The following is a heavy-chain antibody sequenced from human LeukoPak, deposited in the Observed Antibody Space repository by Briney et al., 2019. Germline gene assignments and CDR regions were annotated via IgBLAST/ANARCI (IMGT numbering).Heavy chain of an antibody. V-gene: IGHV4-34*01. CDR2: INHSGST. CDR1: GGSFSGYY. J-gene: IGHJ4*02. D-gene: IGHD3-22*01. Sequence: SETLSLTCAVYGGSFSGYYWSWIRQPPGKGLEWIGEINHSGSTNYNPSLKSRVTISVDTSKNQFSLKLSSVTAADTAVYYCARARRGYYYDSSGFDYWGQGILVIVSS. CDR3: ARARRGYYYDSSGFDY.